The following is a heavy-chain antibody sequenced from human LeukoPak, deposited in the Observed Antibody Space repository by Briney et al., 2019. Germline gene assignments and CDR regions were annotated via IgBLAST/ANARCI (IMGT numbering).Heavy chain of an antibody. Sequence: GGSLRLSCAASGFTFSSYAMSWVRQAPGKGLEWVANINQDGSEKHYVDSVRGRFTVSRGNARNSLFLQMNSLRAEDTSVYYCARDYRSSWYVRGQGTLVTVSS. D-gene: IGHD6-13*01. J-gene: IGHJ4*02. CDR3: ARDYRSSWYV. V-gene: IGHV3-7*03. CDR2: INQDGSEK. CDR1: GFTFSSYA.